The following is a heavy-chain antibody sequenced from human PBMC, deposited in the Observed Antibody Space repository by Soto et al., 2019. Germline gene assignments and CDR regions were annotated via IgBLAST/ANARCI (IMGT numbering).Heavy chain of an antibody. V-gene: IGHV4-39*01. CDR2: SGTT. D-gene: IGHD4-17*01. CDR3: ATYGGGTGRFDS. CDR1: GCSMSSSTYY. J-gene: IGHJ4*02. Sequence: XETLSLTCTVSGCSMSSSTYYWGWIRQPPGKGLEWIGSGTTYYNPSLRSRVTISVDTSKNQFSLKLNSVTAADTAVYYCATYGGGTGRFDSWGQGALVTVSS.